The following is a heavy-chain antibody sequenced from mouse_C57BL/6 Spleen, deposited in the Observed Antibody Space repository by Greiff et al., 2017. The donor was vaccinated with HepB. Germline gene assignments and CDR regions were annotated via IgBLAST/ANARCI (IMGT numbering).Heavy chain of an antibody. Sequence: QVRLQQSGAELVRPGTSVKVSCKASGYAFTNYLIEWVKQRPGQGLEWIGVINPGSGGTNYNEKFKGKATLTADKSSSTAYMQLSSLTSEDSAVYFCARGGYGKTWFAYWGQGTLVTVSA. CDR3: ARGGYGKTWFAY. V-gene: IGHV1-54*01. D-gene: IGHD2-10*02. CDR1: GYAFTNYL. CDR2: INPGSGGT. J-gene: IGHJ3*01.